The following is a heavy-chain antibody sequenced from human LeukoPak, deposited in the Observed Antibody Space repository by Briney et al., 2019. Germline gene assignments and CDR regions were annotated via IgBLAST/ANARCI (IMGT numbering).Heavy chain of an antibody. Sequence: SGPTLVKPTQTLTLTCTFSGFSLSTTGVAVAWIRQPPGKGLEWIGYIYYSGSTNYNPSLKSRVTISVDTSKNQFSLKLSSVTAADTAVYYCARDSVDGYNYDHYMDVWGKGTTVTVSS. CDR2: IYYSGST. J-gene: IGHJ6*03. CDR1: GFSLSTTGVA. V-gene: IGHV4-61*08. CDR3: ARDSVDGYNYDHYMDV. D-gene: IGHD5-24*01.